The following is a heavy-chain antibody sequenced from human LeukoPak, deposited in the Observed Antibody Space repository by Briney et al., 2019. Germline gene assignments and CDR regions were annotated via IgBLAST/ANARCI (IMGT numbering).Heavy chain of an antibody. V-gene: IGHV3-23*01. Sequence: GGSLRLSCAASGFTFSSYAMSWVRQATGKRLEWVSAINGSGGSTYYADSVKGRFTISRDNSKNTLYLQMNSLRAEDTAVYYCAKDPLVNSQEYFDYWGQGTLVTVSS. CDR1: GFTFSSYA. CDR2: INGSGGST. CDR3: AKDPLVNSQEYFDY. J-gene: IGHJ4*02. D-gene: IGHD2/OR15-2a*01.